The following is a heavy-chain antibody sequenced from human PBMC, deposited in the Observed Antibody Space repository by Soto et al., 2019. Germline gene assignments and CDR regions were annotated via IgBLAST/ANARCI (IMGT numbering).Heavy chain of an antibody. Sequence: SVKVSCKASGGTFSSYAISWVRQAPGQGLEWMGGIIPIFGTANYAQKFQGRVTITADESTSTAYMELSSLRSEDTAVYYCARRGGYSGYDPTYYYYGMDVWGQGTTVTVSS. CDR2: IIPIFGTA. CDR3: ARRGGYSGYDPTYYYYGMDV. CDR1: GGTFSSYA. V-gene: IGHV1-69*13. D-gene: IGHD5-12*01. J-gene: IGHJ6*02.